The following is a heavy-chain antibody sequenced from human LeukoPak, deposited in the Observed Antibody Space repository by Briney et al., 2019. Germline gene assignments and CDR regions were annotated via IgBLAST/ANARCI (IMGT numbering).Heavy chain of an antibody. CDR2: IYYSGST. CDR1: GGSISSYY. D-gene: IGHD6-13*01. V-gene: IGHV4-59*08. Sequence: SETLSLTCTVSGGSISSYYWSWIRQPPGNGLEWIGYIYYSGSTNYNPSLKSRVTMSVDTPKNQFSLKLSSVTAADTAVYYCARQSSSNWYLDFWGQGTLVTVSS. CDR3: ARQSSSNWYLDF. J-gene: IGHJ4*02.